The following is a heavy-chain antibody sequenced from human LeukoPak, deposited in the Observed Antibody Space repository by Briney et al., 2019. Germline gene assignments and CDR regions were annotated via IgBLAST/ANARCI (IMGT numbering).Heavy chain of an antibody. CDR1: GFTFSTYT. V-gene: IGHV3-64D*06. J-gene: IGHJ4*02. CDR3: ARRDDYSAYDC. CDR2: ITGNGGST. D-gene: IGHD5-24*01. Sequence: GGSLRLSCSASGFTFSTYTMHWVRQAPGKRLETVSAITGNGGSTFYADSVKGRFTISRDNSKNTLYLQMSSLRAEDTAMYYCARRDDYSAYDCWGQGTLVTVSS.